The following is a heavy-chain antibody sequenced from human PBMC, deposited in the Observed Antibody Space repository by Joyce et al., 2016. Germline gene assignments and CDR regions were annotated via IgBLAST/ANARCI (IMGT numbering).Heavy chain of an antibody. CDR3: ARGNDYDYWSGYEAHYFDY. D-gene: IGHD3-3*01. V-gene: IGHV4-59*01. CDR1: GGYISSYY. CDR2: INHRGRT. Sequence: QVQLQESGPGLVKPSETLSLSCTVSGGYISSYYWSWIRQPPGKGLEWIGYINHRGRTTYNPSLKSRVTISVDTSKNEFSLKMTSVTAADTAVYYCARGNDYDYWSGYEAHYFDYWGQGTLVTVSS. J-gene: IGHJ4*02.